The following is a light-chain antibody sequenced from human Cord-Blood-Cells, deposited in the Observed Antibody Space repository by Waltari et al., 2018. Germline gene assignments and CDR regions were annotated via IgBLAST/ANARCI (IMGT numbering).Light chain of an antibody. J-gene: IGLJ2*01. CDR3: CSYAGSSSVV. CDR2: EGS. V-gene: IGLV2-23*01. Sequence: SALTPPASVSGSPGQSITISCTGTSSDVGSYNLVSWYQQHPGKAPKLMLYEGSQRPSGVSNRFSGSKSGNTASLTISGLQAEDEADYYCCSYAGSSSVVFGGGTKLTVL. CDR1: SSDVGSYNL.